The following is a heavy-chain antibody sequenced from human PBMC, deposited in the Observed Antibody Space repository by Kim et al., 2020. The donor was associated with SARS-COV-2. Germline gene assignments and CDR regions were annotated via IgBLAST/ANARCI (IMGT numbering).Heavy chain of an antibody. CDR2: TYYRSKWYN. Sequence: SQTLSLTCAISGDSVSSNSAAWNWIRQSPSRGLEWLGRTYYRSKWYNDYAVSVKSRITINPDTSKNQFSLQLNSVTPEDTAVYYCARDEKGSSGWYPYYYYYYGMDVWGQGTTVTVSS. CDR3: ARDEKGSSGWYPYYYYYYGMDV. J-gene: IGHJ6*02. V-gene: IGHV6-1*01. D-gene: IGHD6-19*01. CDR1: GDSVSSNSAA.